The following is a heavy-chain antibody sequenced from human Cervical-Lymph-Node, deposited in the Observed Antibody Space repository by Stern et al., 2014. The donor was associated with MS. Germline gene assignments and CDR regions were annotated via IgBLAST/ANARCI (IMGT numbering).Heavy chain of an antibody. CDR1: GVTFNSYA. D-gene: IGHD3-16*02. CDR3: AQSTPTLQITSGGVVGLALAY. CDR2: IIPLLDKP. Sequence: QVQLVQSGAEVKKPGSSVKVSCEASGVTFNSYAVTWVRQAPGQGLEWMGRIIPLLDKPTYAQKFQGRVTFTADKSTHTTYMELTSLESEDTAIYYCAQSTPTLQITSGGVVGLALAYWGQGTRVTVSS. J-gene: IGHJ4*02. V-gene: IGHV1-69*09.